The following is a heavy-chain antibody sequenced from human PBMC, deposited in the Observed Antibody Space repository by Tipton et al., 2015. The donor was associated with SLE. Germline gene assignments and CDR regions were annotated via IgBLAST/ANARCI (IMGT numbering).Heavy chain of an antibody. D-gene: IGHD4-23*01. CDR3: ASPNYGGNPDAFDI. V-gene: IGHV3-43D*04. CDR1: GFTFDDYA. J-gene: IGHJ3*02. Sequence: GSLRLSCAASGFTFDDYAMHWVRQAPGKGLEWVSLISWDGGSTYYADSVKGRFTISRDNAKNSLYLQMNSLRAEDTAVYYCASPNYGGNPDAFDIWGQGTMVTVSS. CDR2: ISWDGGST.